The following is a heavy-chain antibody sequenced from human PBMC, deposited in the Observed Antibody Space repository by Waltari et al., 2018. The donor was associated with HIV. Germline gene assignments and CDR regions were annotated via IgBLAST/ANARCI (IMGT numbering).Heavy chain of an antibody. J-gene: IGHJ4*02. CDR1: GFTVSSNY. CDR3: ARTLGDGYNMGVGY. CDR2: IYSGGST. D-gene: IGHD5-12*01. V-gene: IGHV3-66*02. Sequence: EVQLVESGGGLVQPGGSLRLSCAASGFTVSSNYMSWVRQAPGKGLEWVSVIYSGGSTYYADSVKGRFTISRDNSKNTLYLQMNSLRAEDTAVYYCARTLGDGYNMGVGYWGQGTLVTVSS.